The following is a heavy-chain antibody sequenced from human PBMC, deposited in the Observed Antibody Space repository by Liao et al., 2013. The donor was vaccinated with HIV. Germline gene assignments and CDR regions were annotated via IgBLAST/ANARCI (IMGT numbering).Heavy chain of an antibody. V-gene: IGHV4-34*01. J-gene: IGHJ3*02. D-gene: IGHD5-18*01. CDR1: GGSFSGYY. CDR3: EVSGVDTAMVSRAFDI. CDR2: INHSGST. Sequence: QVQLQQWGAGLLKPSETLSLTCAVYGGSFSGYYWSWIRQPPGKGLEWIGEINHSGSTNYNPSLKSRVTISVDTSKNQFSLKLSSVTAADTAVYYCEVSGVDTAMVSRAFDIWGQGDNGHRLF.